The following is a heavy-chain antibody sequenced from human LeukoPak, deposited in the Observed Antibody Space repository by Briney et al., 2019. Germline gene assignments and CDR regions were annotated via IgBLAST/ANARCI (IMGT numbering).Heavy chain of an antibody. V-gene: IGHV3-74*01. D-gene: IGHD5-24*01. J-gene: IGHJ5*02. CDR2: IDSDGSST. Sequence: PGGSLRLSCAASGFTFSSYWMYWVRQAPGKGLVWVSRIDSDGSSTFYADSVRGRFTISRDNAKNTLYLQMNSLRAEDTAVYYCARDQMGLPHWFDPWGQGTLVTVAS. CDR1: GFTFSSYW. CDR3: ARDQMGLPHWFDP.